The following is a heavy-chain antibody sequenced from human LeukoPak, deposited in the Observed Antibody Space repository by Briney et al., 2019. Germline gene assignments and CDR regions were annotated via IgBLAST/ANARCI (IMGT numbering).Heavy chain of an antibody. J-gene: IGHJ4*02. D-gene: IGHD4-17*01. CDR2: MHYTGST. Sequence: SETLSLTCTVSGESMSGFYWNWIRQPPGKGLEWNGYMHYTGSTNYNPSLKSRVTISIDTSKNQFSLKLSSVTASDTAVYYCARQAMTTVTFDYWGQGTLVTVSS. V-gene: IGHV4-59*08. CDR1: GESMSGFY. CDR3: ARQAMTTVTFDY.